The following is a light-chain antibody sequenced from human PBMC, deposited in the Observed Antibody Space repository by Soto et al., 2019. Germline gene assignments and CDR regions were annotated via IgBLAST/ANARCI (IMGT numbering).Light chain of an antibody. CDR1: RSVLYSPNNKNY. CDR3: QQYLNATQT. Sequence: DIVMTQSPDSVAVSLGERATINCKPSRSVLYSPNNKNYLAWYQQKPGRPPKLLIYWASTRESGVPDRFSGSGSATDFTLTISSLQAEDVAVYYCQQYLNATQTFGQGTKVEIK. V-gene: IGKV4-1*01. CDR2: WAS. J-gene: IGKJ1*01.